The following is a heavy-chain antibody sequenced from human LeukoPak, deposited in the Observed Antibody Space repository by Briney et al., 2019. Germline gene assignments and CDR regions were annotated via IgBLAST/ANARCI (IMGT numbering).Heavy chain of an antibody. CDR2: ISGSGGST. D-gene: IGHD6-13*01. V-gene: IGHV3-23*01. CDR1: GFTFSSYA. J-gene: IGHJ5*02. CDR3: ARGALAAGERLKNNWFDP. Sequence: GSLRLSCAASGFTFSSYAMSWVCQAPGKGLEWVSAISGSGGSTYYADSVKGRFTISRDNSKNTLYLQMNSLRAEDTAVYYCARGALAAGERLKNNWFDPWGQGTLVTVSS.